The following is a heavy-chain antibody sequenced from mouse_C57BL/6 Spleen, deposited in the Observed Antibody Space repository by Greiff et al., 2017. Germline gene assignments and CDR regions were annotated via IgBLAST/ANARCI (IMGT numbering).Heavy chain of an antibody. D-gene: IGHD2-3*01. Sequence: EVKLMESGGGLVKPGGSLKLSCAASGFTFSSYAMSWVRQTPEKRLEWVTTISDGGSYTYYPDHVKGRFTISRDNAKNNLYLQMSHLKAEDTAMYYCARDNDGYSYWDDWGQGTTLTVSS. V-gene: IGHV5-4*01. CDR3: ARDNDGYSYWDD. CDR1: GFTFSSYA. CDR2: ISDGGSYT. J-gene: IGHJ2*01.